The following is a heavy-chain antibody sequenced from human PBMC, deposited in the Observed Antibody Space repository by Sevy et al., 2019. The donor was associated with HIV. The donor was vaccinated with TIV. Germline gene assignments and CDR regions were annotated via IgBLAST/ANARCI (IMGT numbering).Heavy chain of an antibody. D-gene: IGHD3-22*01. CDR3: ARVEYYYDSSGYYHPVAFDI. V-gene: IGHV3-48*01. J-gene: IGHJ3*02. Sequence: GGSLRLSCAASGFTFSSYSMNWVRQAPGKGLEWVSYISSSSSTIYYADSVKGRFTISRDNAKNSLYLQMNSLRAEDTAVYYCARVEYYYDSSGYYHPVAFDIWGQGTMVTVSS. CDR1: GFTFSSYS. CDR2: ISSSSSTI.